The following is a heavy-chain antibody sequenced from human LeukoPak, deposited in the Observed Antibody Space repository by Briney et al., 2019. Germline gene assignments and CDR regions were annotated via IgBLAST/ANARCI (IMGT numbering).Heavy chain of an antibody. Sequence: PGRSLRLSCAASGLTFSSYAMHWVRQAPGKGLEWVAVISYDGSNKYYADSVKGRFTISRDNSKNTLYLQMNSLRAEDTAVYYCAKDPQEQWLARQTAFDYWGQGTLVTVSS. CDR3: AKDPQEQWLARQTAFDY. V-gene: IGHV3-30-3*01. CDR2: ISYDGSNK. D-gene: IGHD6-19*01. CDR1: GLTFSSYA. J-gene: IGHJ4*02.